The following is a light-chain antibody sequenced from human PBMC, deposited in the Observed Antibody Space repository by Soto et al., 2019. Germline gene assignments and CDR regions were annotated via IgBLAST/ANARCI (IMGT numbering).Light chain of an antibody. Sequence: QSALTQPASVYGSPGQSITISCTGTSSDGGGYNYVSWYQQHPGKAPKLMIYEVSNRPSGVSNRFSGSKSGNTASLTIAVLQAEDEADYYCSSYTSSSTLVFGGGTKLTVL. CDR2: EVS. J-gene: IGLJ2*01. CDR3: SSYTSSSTLV. V-gene: IGLV2-14*01. CDR1: SSDGGGYNY.